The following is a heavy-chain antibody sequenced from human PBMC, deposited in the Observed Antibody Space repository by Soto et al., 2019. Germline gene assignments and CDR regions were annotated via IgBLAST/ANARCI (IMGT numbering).Heavy chain of an antibody. CDR2: ISAYNGNT. J-gene: IGHJ5*02. CDR3: ARDRYYYDSSGYPDQNWFDP. V-gene: IGHV1-18*01. Sequence: QVQLVQSGAEVKKPGASVKVSCKASGYTFTSYGISWVRQAPGQGLEWMGWISAYNGNTNYAQKLQGRVTMTTDTSTSTGYMELRSLRSDDTAVYYCARDRYYYDSSGYPDQNWFDPWGQGTLVTVSS. CDR1: GYTFTSYG. D-gene: IGHD3-22*01.